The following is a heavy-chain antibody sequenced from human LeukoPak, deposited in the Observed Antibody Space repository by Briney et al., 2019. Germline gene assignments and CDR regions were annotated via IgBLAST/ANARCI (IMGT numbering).Heavy chain of an antibody. D-gene: IGHD2-15*01. J-gene: IGHJ5*02. V-gene: IGHV6-1*01. Sequence: SQTLSLTCAISGDSVSSNSAALNWIRQSPSRGLEWLGRTYYRSKWHNDYAVSVKSRISIKPDTSKNQFSLQLNSVTPEDTAVYYCARSGGWLDNWGQGTLVTVSS. CDR3: ARSGGWLDN. CDR2: TYYRSKWHN. CDR1: GDSVSSNSAA.